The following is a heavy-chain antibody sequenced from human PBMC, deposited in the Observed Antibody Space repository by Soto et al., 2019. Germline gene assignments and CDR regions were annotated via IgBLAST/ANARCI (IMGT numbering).Heavy chain of an antibody. CDR2: IFHSGTT. D-gene: IGHD2-8*01. J-gene: IGHJ4*02. CDR1: GDSISSADYF. CDR3: AREPYLRMARNDF. V-gene: IGHV4-30-4*01. Sequence: SETLSLTCSVSGDSISSADYFWTWIRQSPGKGLEWMGYIFHSGTTYYNPSLKRRLLISIENYKNQFSLRLTSVTAADSALYFCAREPYLRMARNDFWGPGTLVTVPS.